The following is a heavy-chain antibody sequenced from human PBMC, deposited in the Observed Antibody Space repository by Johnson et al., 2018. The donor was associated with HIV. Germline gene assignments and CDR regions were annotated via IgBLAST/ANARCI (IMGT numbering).Heavy chain of an antibody. CDR1: GFTFSSYA. CDR3: AKGRGDYNIDAFDI. Sequence: VQLVESGGGVVQPGRSLRLSCAASGFTFSSYAMHWVRQAPGKGLEWVSGISWNSGSIGYADSVRGRFTISRDNSKNTLYLQMNSLRAEDTAVYYCAKGRGDYNIDAFDISGQGTMVTVSS. V-gene: IGHV3-23*04. CDR2: ISWNSGSI. D-gene: IGHD4-17*01. J-gene: IGHJ3*02.